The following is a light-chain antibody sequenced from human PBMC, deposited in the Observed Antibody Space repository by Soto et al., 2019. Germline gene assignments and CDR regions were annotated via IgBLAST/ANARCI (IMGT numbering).Light chain of an antibody. Sequence: DIQMTQSPSSVSASVGDRVTITCRASQGIRSWLAWYQQKPGKAPQLLIYAASILQSGAPSRFSGSGSATYFSLTTSCLQPYDFATYYCQQSNSFSHTFGQGTKLEIK. V-gene: IGKV1-12*01. CDR1: QGIRSW. J-gene: IGKJ2*01. CDR3: QQSNSFSHT. CDR2: AAS.